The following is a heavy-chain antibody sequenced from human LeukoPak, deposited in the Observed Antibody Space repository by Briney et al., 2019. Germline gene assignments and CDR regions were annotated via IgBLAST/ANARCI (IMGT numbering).Heavy chain of an antibody. CDR1: GFTFSSYA. CDR3: ARAYYGGNPDY. CDR2: ISYDGSNK. Sequence: PGRSLRLSCAASGFTFSSYAMHWVRQAPGKGLEWVAVISYDGSNKYYADSVKGRFTISRDNSKNTLYLQMNSLRAEDTAVYYCARAYYGGNPDYWGQGTLVTVSS. V-gene: IGHV3-30-3*01. D-gene: IGHD4-23*01. J-gene: IGHJ4*02.